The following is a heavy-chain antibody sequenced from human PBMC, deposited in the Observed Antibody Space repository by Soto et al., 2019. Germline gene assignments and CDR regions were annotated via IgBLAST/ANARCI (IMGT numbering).Heavy chain of an antibody. D-gene: IGHD3-16*01. Sequence: GGSLRLSCAASGFTFSSDAMSWARQAPGKGLEWVSAMSGSGGSTYYADSVKGRFTISRDNSKNTRYLQMNSPRAEDTAGYYPAKDVGQSTPRLWTNWFGPWGQGTLVPVSS. V-gene: IGHV3-23*01. CDR2: MSGSGGST. J-gene: IGHJ5*02. CDR3: AKDVGQSTPRLWTNWFGP. CDR1: GFTFSSDA.